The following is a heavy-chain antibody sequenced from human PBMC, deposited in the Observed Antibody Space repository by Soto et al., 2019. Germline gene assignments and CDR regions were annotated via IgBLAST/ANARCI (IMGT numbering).Heavy chain of an antibody. CDR1: GFTVSSNY. CDR3: ARHGYSYGGCYFDY. V-gene: IGHV3-66*04. D-gene: IGHD5-18*01. CDR2: IYSGGSA. Sequence: EVQLVESGGGLVQPGGSLRLSCAASGFTVSSNYMSWVHQAPGKGLEWVSVIYSGGSAYYADSVKGRFTISRDNSKNTLYLQMNSLSAEGTVVYYCARHGYSYGGCYFDYWGQGTLVTVSS. J-gene: IGHJ4*02.